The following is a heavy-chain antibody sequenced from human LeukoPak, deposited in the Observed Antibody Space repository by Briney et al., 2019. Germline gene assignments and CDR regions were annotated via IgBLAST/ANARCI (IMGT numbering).Heavy chain of an antibody. D-gene: IGHD6-13*01. V-gene: IGHV3-66*01. CDR3: ARSGAAAGTGSYYYMDV. CDR1: GFTVSSNY. CDR2: IYSGGST. J-gene: IGHJ6*03. Sequence: GGSLRLSCAASGFTVSSNYMSWVRQAPGKGLEWVSVIYSGGSTYYADSVKGRFTISRDNSKSTLYLQMNSLRAEDTAVYYCARSGAAAGTGSYYYMDVWGKGTTVTISS.